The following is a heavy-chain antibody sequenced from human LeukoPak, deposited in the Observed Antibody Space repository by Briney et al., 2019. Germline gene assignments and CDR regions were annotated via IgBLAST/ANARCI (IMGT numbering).Heavy chain of an antibody. CDR1: GFTFSGSA. D-gene: IGHD3-16*01. V-gene: IGHV3-73*01. J-gene: IGHJ4*02. CDR3: TRIRGGDYFDY. CDR2: IRSKSNTYAT. Sequence: GGSLRLSCAASGFTFSGSAIHWVRQASGRGLEWVGRIRSKSNTYATAYAASVKGRFTISRDDSKNTAYLQMNSLKTEDTAVYYCTRIRGGDYFDYWGQGTLVTVSS.